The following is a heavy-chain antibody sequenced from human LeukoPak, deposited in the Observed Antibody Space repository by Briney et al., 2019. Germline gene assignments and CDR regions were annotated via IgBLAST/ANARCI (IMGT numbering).Heavy chain of an antibody. Sequence: SETLSLTCAVSGGSISSNSYYWGWIRQPPGKGLEWIGSIYYSGSTYYNPSLKSRVTISVDTSKNQFSLKLSTVTAADTAVYYCARTRYYYNSRSYGAPYYFDYWGQGTLVTVSS. CDR3: ARTRYYYNSRSYGAPYYFDY. V-gene: IGHV4-39*01. J-gene: IGHJ4*02. CDR2: IYYSGST. D-gene: IGHD3-10*01. CDR1: GGSISSNSYY.